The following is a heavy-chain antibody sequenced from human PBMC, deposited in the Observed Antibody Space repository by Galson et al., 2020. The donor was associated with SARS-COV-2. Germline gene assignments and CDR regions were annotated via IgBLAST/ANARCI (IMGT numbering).Heavy chain of an antibody. CDR2: INPNSGGT. CDR3: ARERIAVAGSGFDY. J-gene: IGHJ4*02. CDR1: GYTFTGYY. D-gene: IGHD6-19*01. Sequence: ASVKVSCKASGYTFTGYYMHWVRQAPGQGLEWMGWINPNSGGTNYAQKFQGWVTMTRDTSISTAYMELSRLRSDDTAVYYCARERIAVAGSGFDYWGQGTLVTVSS. V-gene: IGHV1-2*04.